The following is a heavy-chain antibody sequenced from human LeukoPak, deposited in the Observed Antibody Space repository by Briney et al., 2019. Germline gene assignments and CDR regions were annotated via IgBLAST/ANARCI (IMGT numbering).Heavy chain of an antibody. Sequence: GGSLRLSCAASGFAFSSYDMSWVRQAPGKGLEWVSAISGSVGSTYYADSVKGRFTISRDNSKNTLYLQMNSLRAEDTAVYYCARAYCSSTSCYSELFDPWGQGILVTVSS. CDR1: GFAFSSYD. D-gene: IGHD2-2*01. CDR3: ARAYCSSTSCYSELFDP. J-gene: IGHJ5*02. CDR2: ISGSVGST. V-gene: IGHV3-23*01.